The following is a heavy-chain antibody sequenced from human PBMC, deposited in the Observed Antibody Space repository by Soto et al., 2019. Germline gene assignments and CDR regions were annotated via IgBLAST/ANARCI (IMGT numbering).Heavy chain of an antibody. CDR2: IIPIFGTA. J-gene: IGHJ4*02. CDR1: GGTFSSYA. CDR3: ALTSYYDSRGYYEANFDY. Sequence: SVKVSCKASGGTFSSYAISWVRQAPGQGLEWMGGIIPIFGTANYAQKFQGRVTIAADESTSTAYMELSSLRSGDTAVYYCALTSYYDSRGYYEANFDYWGQGTLVTVYS. D-gene: IGHD3-22*01. V-gene: IGHV1-69*13.